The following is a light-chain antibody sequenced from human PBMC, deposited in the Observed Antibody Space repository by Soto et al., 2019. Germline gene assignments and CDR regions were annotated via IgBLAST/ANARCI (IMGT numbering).Light chain of an antibody. CDR1: SSDVGGYNY. CDR2: EVS. V-gene: IGLV2-14*01. Sequence: QSVLTQPASVSGSPGQSITISCTGTSSDVGGYNYVSWYQQHPGTAPKLMIYEVSDRPSGVSNRFSGSKSGNTASLTISGLQAEDEADYYCSSYTRDSTLVFGGGTKLTVL. CDR3: SSYTRDSTLV. J-gene: IGLJ2*01.